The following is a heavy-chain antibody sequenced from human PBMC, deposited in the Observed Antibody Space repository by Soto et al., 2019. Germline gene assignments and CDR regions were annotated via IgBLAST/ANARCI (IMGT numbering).Heavy chain of an antibody. J-gene: IGHJ2*01. V-gene: IGHV4-4*02. Sequence: QMQLQESGPGLVKPSGTLSLTCGVSGGSISSSKWWTWVRQPPGKGPEWIGEIYHSGSTNYNPSPTSRVTISLDKANKRFSLTLPAVTAAATAVYYCASHDYSSSTDASFLVNGYFDLWGRGILVTVSS. CDR2: IYHSGST. D-gene: IGHD6-6*01. CDR3: ASHDYSSSTDASFLVNGYFDL. CDR1: GGSISSSKW.